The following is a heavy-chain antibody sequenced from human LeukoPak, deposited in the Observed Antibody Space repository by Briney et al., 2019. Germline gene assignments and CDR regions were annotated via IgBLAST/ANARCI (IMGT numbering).Heavy chain of an antibody. CDR3: AGGEITYYYDSSGPCDH. D-gene: IGHD3-22*01. Sequence: SVKVSCEASGGTLSNFGLSWVRQAPGQGLEWMGRIIPIFRRTTYAQKFQDRVTTIADTSMAAVYMELSSLTSEDTAVYYCAGGEITYYYDSSGPCDHWGQGTLVTVSS. J-gene: IGHJ5*02. V-gene: IGHV1-69*04. CDR1: GGTLSNFG. CDR2: IIPIFRRT.